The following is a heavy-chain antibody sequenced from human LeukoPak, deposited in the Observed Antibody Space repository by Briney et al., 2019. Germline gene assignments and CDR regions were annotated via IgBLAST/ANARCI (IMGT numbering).Heavy chain of an antibody. V-gene: IGHV3-30*18. Sequence: PGRSLRLSCVASGFTFSSYAMHWVRQAPGKGLEWVAVISYDGSDIYYADSVKGRFTISRDNSKNTLYLQLNSLRAEDTAIYYCAKRFTYSSTWYYFEYWGEGTLVTVSS. D-gene: IGHD6-13*01. CDR3: AKRFTYSSTWYYFEY. CDR1: GFTFSSYA. J-gene: IGHJ4*02. CDR2: ISYDGSDI.